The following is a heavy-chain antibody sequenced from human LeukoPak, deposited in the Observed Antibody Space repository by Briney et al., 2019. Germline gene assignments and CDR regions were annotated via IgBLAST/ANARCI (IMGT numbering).Heavy chain of an antibody. J-gene: IGHJ4*02. Sequence: SETLSLTCTVSGGSISTYYWSWIRQPPGKGLECIGYMYYSGSTNYSPSLKSRVTISVDTSKNQFSLKLSSVTAADTAVYYCARRYGSGSSGTFDYWGQGTLVTVSS. V-gene: IGHV4-59*01. CDR1: GGSISTYY. D-gene: IGHD3-10*01. CDR3: ARRYGSGSSGTFDY. CDR2: MYYSGST.